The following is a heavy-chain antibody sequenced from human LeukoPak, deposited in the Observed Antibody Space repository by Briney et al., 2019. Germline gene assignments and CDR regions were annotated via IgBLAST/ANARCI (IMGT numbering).Heavy chain of an antibody. CDR1: GFSFNNYA. D-gene: IGHD6-19*01. J-gene: IGHJ5*02. V-gene: IGHV3-30*14. CDR3: AMDSAEGIAVDRYCWFDP. CDR2: ISYDGSHT. Sequence: GGSLRLSCVASGFSFNNYAMYWVRQAPGKGLEWVAVISYDGSHTYFADSVKGRFTISRDTSKYTLYLQMKSLKPEDSAVYDCAMDSAEGIAVDRYCWFDPWGPGTLVTVSS.